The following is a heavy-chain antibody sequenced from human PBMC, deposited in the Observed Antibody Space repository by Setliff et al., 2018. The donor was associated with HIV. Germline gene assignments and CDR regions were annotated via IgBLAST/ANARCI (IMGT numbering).Heavy chain of an antibody. V-gene: IGHV4-31*03. CDR1: GGSISSGTDH. D-gene: IGHD1-26*01. Sequence: SETLSLTCTVSGGSISSGTDHWNWFRQHPREGLEWIGYNSYSGRTNQNPSLKSRVTISLDTSKNQFSLKLSSVTAADTAVYYCARAPSSYSGSFGWFYPWGQGTLVTVSS. J-gene: IGHJ5*02. CDR2: NSYSGRT. CDR3: ARAPSSYSGSFGWFYP.